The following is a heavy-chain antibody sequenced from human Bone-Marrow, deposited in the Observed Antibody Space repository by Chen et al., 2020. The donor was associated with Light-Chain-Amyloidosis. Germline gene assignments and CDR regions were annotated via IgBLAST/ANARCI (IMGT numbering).Heavy chain of an antibody. CDR1: GSTFPNYW. Sequence: EVQLEQSGPEVKKPGESLKISCKCSGSTFPNYWIGWVRQMPGKGLEWMGVIYPDDSDARYSPSFEGQVTISADKSITTAYLQWRSLKASDTAMYYCARRRDGYNFDYWGQGTLVTVSS. CDR3: ARRRDGYNFDY. CDR2: IYPDDSDA. D-gene: IGHD5-12*01. J-gene: IGHJ4*02. V-gene: IGHV5-51*01.